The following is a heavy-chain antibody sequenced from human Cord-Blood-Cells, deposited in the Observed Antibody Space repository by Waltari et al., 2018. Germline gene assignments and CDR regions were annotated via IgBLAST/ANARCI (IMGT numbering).Heavy chain of an antibody. V-gene: IGHV2-70*01. CDR2: IDWDDDK. CDR3: AWISRGYYYGSGALDV. D-gene: IGHD3-10*01. J-gene: IGHJ6*02. Sequence: QVTLRESGPALVKPTQTLTLTCTFSGFSLSTSGMCVSWIRQPPGKALEWLALIDWDDDKYYSTSLKTRLTISKDTSKNQVVLTMTNMDPVDTATYYCAWISRGYYYGSGALDVWGQGTTVTVSS. CDR1: GFSLSTSGMC.